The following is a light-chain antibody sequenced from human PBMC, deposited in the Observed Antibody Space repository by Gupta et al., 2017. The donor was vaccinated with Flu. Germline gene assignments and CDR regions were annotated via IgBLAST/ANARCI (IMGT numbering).Light chain of an antibody. J-gene: IGKJ4*01. CDR1: QSLLKSNGSNY. CDR3: MQSLQGLT. Sequence: DIVMTQSPLSLPVAPGEPASISCRSSQSLLKSNGSNYLDWYLQRPGRSPQLLIYLASHRASGVPDRFTGSGSGTDFKLKSSRGEAEDVGVYYCMQSLQGLTFGGGTKMEIK. V-gene: IGKV2-28*01. CDR2: LAS.